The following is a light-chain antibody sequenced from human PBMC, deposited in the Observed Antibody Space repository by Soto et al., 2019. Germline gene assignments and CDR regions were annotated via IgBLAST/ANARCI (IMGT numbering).Light chain of an antibody. CDR2: EVR. V-gene: IGLV2-14*01. CDR3: SSFSSRNALV. J-gene: IGLJ2*01. Sequence: QSVLTQPASVSWSPGQSITISCSGTSRDVGAYNLVSWYQQFPGKGPKLLIYEVRHRPSGVSYRFSGSKSGNTASLTISSLLPEDEAVYFCSSFSSRNALVFGGGTKVTVL. CDR1: SRDVGAYNL.